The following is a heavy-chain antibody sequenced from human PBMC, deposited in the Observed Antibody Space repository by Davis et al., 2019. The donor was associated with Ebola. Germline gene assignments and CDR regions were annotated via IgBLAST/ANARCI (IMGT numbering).Heavy chain of an antibody. CDR2: IKQDGSGK. CDR1: GFTFSRFW. CDR3: ASRMTTALV. J-gene: IGHJ6*02. Sequence: GGSLRLSCAASGFTFSRFWMSWVRQTPGKGLEWVANIKQDGSGKYYVDSVKGRFTISRDNAKNSLYLQMNRLRAEDSAVYYWASRMTTALVWGQGTTVTVSS. V-gene: IGHV3-7*03. D-gene: IGHD4-11*01.